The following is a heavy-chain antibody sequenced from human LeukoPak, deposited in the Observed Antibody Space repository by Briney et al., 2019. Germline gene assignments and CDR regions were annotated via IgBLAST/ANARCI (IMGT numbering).Heavy chain of an antibody. Sequence: SETLSLTCAVYGGSFSGYYWSWIRQPPGEGLEWIGEINHSGSTNYSPSLKSRVTISVDTSKNQFSLKLSSVTAADTAVYYCARAWSPDRSGYSYYYYYGMDVWGQGTTVTVSS. CDR2: INHSGST. CDR3: ARAWSPDRSGYSYYYYYGMDV. D-gene: IGHD3-22*01. V-gene: IGHV4-34*01. CDR1: GGSFSGYY. J-gene: IGHJ6*02.